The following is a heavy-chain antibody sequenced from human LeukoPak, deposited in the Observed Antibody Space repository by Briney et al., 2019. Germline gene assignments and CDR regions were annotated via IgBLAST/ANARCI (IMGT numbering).Heavy chain of an antibody. CDR1: GFTFSSYA. CDR3: AKDLERYFDWLFGGCYMDV. Sequence: PGGSLRLSCAASGFTFSSYAMHWVRQAPGKGLEWVAVISYDGSNKYYADSVKGRFTISRDNSKNTLYLQMNSLRAEATAVYYCAKDLERYFDWLFGGCYMDVWGKGTTVTISS. J-gene: IGHJ6*03. D-gene: IGHD3-9*01. V-gene: IGHV3-30*04. CDR2: ISYDGSNK.